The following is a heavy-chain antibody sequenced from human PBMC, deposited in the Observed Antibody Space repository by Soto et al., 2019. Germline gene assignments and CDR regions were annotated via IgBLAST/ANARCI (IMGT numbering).Heavy chain of an antibody. CDR3: ARDQYCSSTSCYSRFDP. V-gene: IGHV1-46*03. CDR2: INPSGGST. CDR1: GYTFTSYY. Sequence: GASVKVSCTASGYTFTSYYMHWVRQAPGQGLEWMGIINPSGGSTSYAQKFQGRVTMTRDTSTSTVYMELSSLRSEDTAVYYCARDQYCSSTSCYSRFDPWGQGTLVTVSS. J-gene: IGHJ5*02. D-gene: IGHD2-2*01.